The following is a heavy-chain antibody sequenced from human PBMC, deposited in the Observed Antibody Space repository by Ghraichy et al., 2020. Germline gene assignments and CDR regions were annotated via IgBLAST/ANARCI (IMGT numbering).Heavy chain of an antibody. CDR1: GFTFSTYW. CDR2: ISPDGSFT. V-gene: IGHV3-74*01. J-gene: IGHJ4*02. D-gene: IGHD1-26*01. Sequence: SCAASGFTFSTYWMHRVRRPPGKGLEWVSRISPDGSFTSYADSVMGRSTISRDNAKNTLYLQMNSLRADDTAIYYCVRAGPTGAYWGQGTLVTVSS. CDR3: VRAGPTGAY.